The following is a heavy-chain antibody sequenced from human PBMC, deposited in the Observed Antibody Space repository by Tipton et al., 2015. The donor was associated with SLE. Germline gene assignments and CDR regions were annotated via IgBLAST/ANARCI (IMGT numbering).Heavy chain of an antibody. CDR1: AGSLSGYY. V-gene: IGHV4-59*01. CDR3: ARDNWVSRGNTWDFYGMDV. J-gene: IGHJ6*02. CDR2: IYHSGST. D-gene: IGHD7-27*01. Sequence: TLSLTCTVSAGSLSGYYWSWIRQSPGEGLEWIGYIYHSGSTQYNPSLKSRVTMSVDTSKNQFSLKLTSVTAADTAVYYCARDNWVSRGNTWDFYGMDVWDQGTTVTVSS.